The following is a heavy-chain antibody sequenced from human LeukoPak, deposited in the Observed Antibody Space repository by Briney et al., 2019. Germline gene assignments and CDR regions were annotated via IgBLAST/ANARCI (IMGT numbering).Heavy chain of an antibody. CDR2: ISGSGGST. V-gene: IGHV3-23*01. Sequence: GGSLRLSCAASGFTFSSYAMSWVRQAPGKGLEWVSAISGSGGSTYYADSVKGRFTISRDNAKNSLYLQMNSLGAEDTAVYYCARAGDVGTVDYWGQGTLVTVSS. J-gene: IGHJ4*02. CDR1: GFTFSSYA. CDR3: ARAGDVGTVDY. D-gene: IGHD1-14*01.